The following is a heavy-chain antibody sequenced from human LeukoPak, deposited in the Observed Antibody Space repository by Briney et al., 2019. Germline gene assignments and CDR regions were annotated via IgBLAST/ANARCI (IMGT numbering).Heavy chain of an antibody. D-gene: IGHD2-15*01. CDR1: GFTFSSYG. J-gene: IGHJ4*02. CDR3: AKDLTRYCSGGSCYSADY. CDR2: ISYDGRNK. V-gene: IGHV3-30*18. Sequence: PGGSLRLSCAASGFTFSSYGMHWVRQAPGKGLESVAVISYDGRNKNYADSVKGRFTISRDNSKNTLYLQINSVRAEDTAVYYCAKDLTRYCSGGSCYSADYWGQGTLVTVSS.